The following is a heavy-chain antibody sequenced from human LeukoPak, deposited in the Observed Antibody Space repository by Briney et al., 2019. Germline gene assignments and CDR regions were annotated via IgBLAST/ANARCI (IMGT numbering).Heavy chain of an antibody. D-gene: IGHD2-15*01. CDR2: INPSGGST. CDR1: GHTLTELS. Sequence: ASVKVSCKVSGHTLTELSMHWVRQAPGQGLEWMGIINPSGGSTSYAQKFQGRVTMTRDTSTSTVYMELSSLRSEDTAVYYCARDDCSGGSCYSDYWGQGTLVTVSS. J-gene: IGHJ4*02. CDR3: ARDDCSGGSCYSDY. V-gene: IGHV1-46*01.